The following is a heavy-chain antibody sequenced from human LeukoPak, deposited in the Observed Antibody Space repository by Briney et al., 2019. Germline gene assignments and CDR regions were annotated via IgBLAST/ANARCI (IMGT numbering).Heavy chain of an antibody. CDR1: GNYL. CDR3: VSFYETY. Sequence: GGSLRLSCAASGNYLMHWVRQVPGRGLVWVSHSNSDGSWTSYADSVKGRFTISKDNAKNTVYLQMNSLRAEDTAVYYCVSFYETYWGRGTLVTVSS. D-gene: IGHD2/OR15-2a*01. CDR2: SNSDGSWT. J-gene: IGHJ4*02. V-gene: IGHV3-74*01.